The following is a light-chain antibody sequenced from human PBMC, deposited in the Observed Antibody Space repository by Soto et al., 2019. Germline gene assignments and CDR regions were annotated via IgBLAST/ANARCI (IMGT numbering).Light chain of an antibody. Sequence: DIVMTQSPDSLAVSLGERATINCKSSQSVLYSSNNKNYLAWYQQKPGQPPKLLIYWASTRESGVPDRFSGSGPGTDFTLTISSLQADDVAVYYCQQYYSTPLTFGVWTKVEIK. CDR2: WAS. J-gene: IGKJ4*01. CDR1: QSVLYSSNNKNY. CDR3: QQYYSTPLT. V-gene: IGKV4-1*01.